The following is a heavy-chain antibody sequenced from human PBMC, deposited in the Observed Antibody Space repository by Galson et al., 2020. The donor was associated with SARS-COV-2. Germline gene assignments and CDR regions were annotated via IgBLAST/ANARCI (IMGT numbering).Heavy chain of an antibody. D-gene: IGHD3-22*01. CDR1: GGSISSSSYY. V-gene: IGHV4-39*07. CDR3: ARDQYYDSSGYYPDSFDY. J-gene: IGHJ4*02. CDR2: IYYSGST. Sequence: ASETLSLTCTVSGGSISSSSYYWGWIRQPPGKGLEWIGSIYYSGSTYYNPSLKSRVTISVDTSKNQFSLKLSSVTAADTAVYYCARDQYYDSSGYYPDSFDYWGQGTLVTVSS.